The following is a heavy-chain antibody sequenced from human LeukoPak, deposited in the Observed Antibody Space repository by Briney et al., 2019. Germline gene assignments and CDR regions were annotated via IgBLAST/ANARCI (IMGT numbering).Heavy chain of an antibody. V-gene: IGHV4-34*01. CDR3: ARQTTPPAFDI. Sequence: SETLSLTCGVYGGSFSGYYWSWIRQPPGKGLEWIGEVSQTGSGRTNYNPSLKSRVTISVDRSKNQFSLKLSSVTAADTAVYYCARQTTPPAFDIWGQGTMVTVPS. CDR2: VSQTGSGRT. J-gene: IGHJ3*02. D-gene: IGHD4-17*01. CDR1: GGSFSGYY.